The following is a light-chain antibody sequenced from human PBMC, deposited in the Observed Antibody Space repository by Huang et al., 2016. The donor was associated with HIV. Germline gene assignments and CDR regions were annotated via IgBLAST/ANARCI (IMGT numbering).Light chain of an antibody. Sequence: DIVMTQSPPFLSVSPGEPASISCKSSQSLLHSDESNYLAWYLQRPGQSPQLVIYFATNRAPGVPARFSGRGSGTDFTLKISRVESEDVGIYYCMQSLQPPWTFGQGTKVEMK. CDR3: MQSLQPPWT. CDR2: FAT. V-gene: IGKV2-28*01. CDR1: QSLLHSDESNY. J-gene: IGKJ1*01.